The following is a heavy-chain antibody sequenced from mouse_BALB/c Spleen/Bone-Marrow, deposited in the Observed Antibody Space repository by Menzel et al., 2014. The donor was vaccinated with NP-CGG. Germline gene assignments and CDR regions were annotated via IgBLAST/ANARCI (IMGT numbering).Heavy chain of an antibody. Sequence: VQLQQSGPELVKPGASVKVSCKASGYTFTNYNMYWVKQSHGKSLEWIGYIDPYSGGSRYNQNFKGKAKLTVVKSSSTAYMHLNSLTSEDSAVYYCARRVYYDYYAMDYWGQGTSVTVSS. V-gene: IGHV1S135*01. D-gene: IGHD1-1*01. CDR1: GYTFTNYN. CDR3: ARRVYYDYYAMDY. J-gene: IGHJ4*01. CDR2: IDPYSGGS.